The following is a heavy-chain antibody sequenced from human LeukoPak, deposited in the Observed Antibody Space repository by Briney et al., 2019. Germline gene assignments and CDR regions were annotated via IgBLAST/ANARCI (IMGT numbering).Heavy chain of an antibody. J-gene: IGHJ3*02. CDR1: GFTFSDYW. Sequence: PGGSLRLSCAASGFTFSDYWMTWVRQAPGKGLEWVGNIKQDGSEKDYVDSVKGRFTISRDNAKNSLYLQMNSLRAEDTAVYYCARLRYSYGPRRRSDAFDIWGQGTMVTVSS. CDR2: IKQDGSEK. CDR3: ARLRYSYGPRRRSDAFDI. D-gene: IGHD5-18*01. V-gene: IGHV3-7*03.